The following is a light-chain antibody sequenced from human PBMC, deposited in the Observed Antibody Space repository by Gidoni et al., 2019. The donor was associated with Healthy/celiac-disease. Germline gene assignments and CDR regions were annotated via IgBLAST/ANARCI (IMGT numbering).Light chain of an antibody. CDR1: QSLLHSNGYNY. CDR2: LGS. V-gene: IGKV2-28*01. CDR3: MQTLQTPT. Sequence: DIVMTQSPLSLPVTPGEPASISCRSSQSLLHSNGYNYLDWYLQKPGQSPQLLIYLGSHRAPGVPDRVSGSGSGTDFTLKISRVEDEDVGVYYCMQTLQTPTFXQXTKVEIK. J-gene: IGKJ1*01.